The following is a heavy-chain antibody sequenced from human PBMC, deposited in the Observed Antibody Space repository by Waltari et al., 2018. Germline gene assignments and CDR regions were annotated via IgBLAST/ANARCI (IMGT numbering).Heavy chain of an antibody. J-gene: IGHJ4*02. Sequence: QVQLVQSGAEVKKPGASVKVSCKASGYTFTSYYMHWVRQAPGQGLEWMGIINPSGVSTSYAQKFQGRVTMTRDTSTSTVYMELSSLRSEDTAVYYCARDTIAAAGRYYFDYWGQGTLVTVSS. CDR1: GYTFTSYY. V-gene: IGHV1-46*01. CDR2: INPSGVST. D-gene: IGHD6-13*01. CDR3: ARDTIAAAGRYYFDY.